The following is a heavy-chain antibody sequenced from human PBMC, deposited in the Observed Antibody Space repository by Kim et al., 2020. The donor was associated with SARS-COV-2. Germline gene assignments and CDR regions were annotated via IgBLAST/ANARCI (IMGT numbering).Heavy chain of an antibody. J-gene: IGHJ6*02. CDR2: ISWNSGSI. CDR1: GFTFGDYA. Sequence: GGSLRLSCAASGFTFGDYAMHWVRQAPGKGLEWVSGISWNSGSIGYADSVKGRFTISRDNAKNSLYLQMNSLRAEDTALYYCAKDKAMGIPGYGMDVWGQGTTVTVSS. CDR3: AKDKAMGIPGYGMDV. V-gene: IGHV3-9*01.